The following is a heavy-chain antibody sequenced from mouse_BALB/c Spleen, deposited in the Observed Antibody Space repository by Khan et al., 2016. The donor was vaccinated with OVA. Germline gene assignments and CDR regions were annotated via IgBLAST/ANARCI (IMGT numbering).Heavy chain of an antibody. CDR1: GFTFSDYG. D-gene: IGHD1-1*01. CDR2: ISNLAYSI. CDR3: ARDYYGSSYWYFDV. Sequence: EVELVESGGGLVQPGGSRKLSCAASGFTFSDYGMAWVRQAPGKGPAWVAFISNLAYSIYYADTVTGRFTISRENAKNTLYLEMSSLRSEDTAMYYCARDYYGSSYWYFDVWGAGTTVTVSS. V-gene: IGHV5-15*02. J-gene: IGHJ1*01.